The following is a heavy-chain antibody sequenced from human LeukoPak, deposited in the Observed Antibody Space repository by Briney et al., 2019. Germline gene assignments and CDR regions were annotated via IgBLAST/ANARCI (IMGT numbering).Heavy chain of an antibody. V-gene: IGHV4-39*07. J-gene: IGHJ6*03. CDR1: GDSISSSSYS. CDR2: IYSSGST. Sequence: PSETLSLTCTVSGDSISSSSYSWGWIRQPPGKGLEWIGSIYSSGSTYDNPSLKSRVTLSVDTSKNQFSLKLSSVTAADTAVYYCARVFDSGSQAYFYYMDVWGKGTTVTISS. CDR3: ARVFDSGSQAYFYYMDV. D-gene: IGHD3-10*01.